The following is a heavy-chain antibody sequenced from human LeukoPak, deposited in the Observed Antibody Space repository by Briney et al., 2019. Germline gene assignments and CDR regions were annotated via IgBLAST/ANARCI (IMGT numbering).Heavy chain of an antibody. Sequence: PSETLSLTCTVSGGSISSSSYYWGWIRQPPGKGLEWIGSIHYSGGTSSNPSLKSRVTISVDTSKNQFSLKLSSVIAADTAVYYCATLDSSGRDHWGQGTLVTVSS. V-gene: IGHV4-39*01. CDR3: ATLDSSGRDH. D-gene: IGHD6-19*01. J-gene: IGHJ4*02. CDR2: IHYSGGT. CDR1: GGSISSSSYY.